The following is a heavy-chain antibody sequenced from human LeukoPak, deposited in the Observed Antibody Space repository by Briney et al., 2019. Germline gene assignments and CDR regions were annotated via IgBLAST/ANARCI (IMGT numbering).Heavy chain of an antibody. CDR2: IYSAGNT. Sequence: GGSLRLSCAASGFTVSSNYMSWVRQAPGKGLEWVSIIYSAGNTYYADSVKGRFTISRDNSKNTLYLQMNSLRAEDTAVYYCARDRGDGYNHWYFDLWGRGTLVTVSS. CDR3: ARDRGDGYNHWYFDL. CDR1: GFTVSSNY. J-gene: IGHJ2*01. V-gene: IGHV3-53*01. D-gene: IGHD5-24*01.